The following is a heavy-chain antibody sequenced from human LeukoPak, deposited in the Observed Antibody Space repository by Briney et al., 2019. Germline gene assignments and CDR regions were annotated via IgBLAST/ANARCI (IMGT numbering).Heavy chain of an antibody. Sequence: SETLSLTCTVSGGSISGYSWSWIRQSPGGGLEWIGYIYYSGDTAYNPSLRSRVTMSVDTSKNQLSLQLSSMTTADTAVYYCARGNGLRFLEWLEGYYYYYMDVWGKGTTVTVSS. J-gene: IGHJ6*03. D-gene: IGHD3-3*01. CDR2: IYYSGDT. CDR1: GGSISGYS. V-gene: IGHV4-59*01. CDR3: ARGNGLRFLEWLEGYYYYYMDV.